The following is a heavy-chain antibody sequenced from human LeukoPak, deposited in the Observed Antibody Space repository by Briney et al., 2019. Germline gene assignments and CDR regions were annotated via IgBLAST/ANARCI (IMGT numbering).Heavy chain of an antibody. CDR3: ARGLLWLF. D-gene: IGHD3-10*01. V-gene: IGHV3-21*01. Sequence: GGSLRLSCAASGLSFMSYSMNRVRQAPGKGLEWASSIGSSVSYINYVDSVKGRFTISRDNAKNSLYLQMNRLRAEDTAVYYCARGLLWLFGGQGTLVIVSS. J-gene: IGHJ4*02. CDR1: GLSFMSYS. CDR2: IGSSVSYI.